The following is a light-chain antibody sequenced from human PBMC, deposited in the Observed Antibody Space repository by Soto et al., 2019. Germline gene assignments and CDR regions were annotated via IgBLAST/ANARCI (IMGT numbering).Light chain of an antibody. CDR3: QQYNNWIT. CDR2: GAS. CDR1: QRVSSN. J-gene: IGKJ5*01. V-gene: IGKV3-15*01. Sequence: EIVMTQSPATLSVSPGARATLSCRASQRVSSNLAWYQQQPGQAHRLLIYGASTRATGIPSRLSGSGSGTEFTLTISSLQSEDFAVYYCQQYNNWITFGQGTRLEIK.